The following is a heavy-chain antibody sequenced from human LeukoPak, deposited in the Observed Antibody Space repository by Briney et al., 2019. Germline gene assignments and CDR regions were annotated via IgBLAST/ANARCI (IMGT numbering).Heavy chain of an antibody. Sequence: PSETLSLTCSVPGGSISSPNHDWAWIRQPPGQGLERIGDIYYSGTTYYNLSLKSRVTLSVDASQTQFSLKLTYVTAADTAIYFCARSLGANTWVGNWFYPWGQGTLVTVSP. CDR2: IYYSGTT. J-gene: IGHJ5*02. V-gene: IGHV4-39*01. D-gene: IGHD3-10*01. CDR1: GGSISSPNHD. CDR3: ARSLGANTWVGNWFYP.